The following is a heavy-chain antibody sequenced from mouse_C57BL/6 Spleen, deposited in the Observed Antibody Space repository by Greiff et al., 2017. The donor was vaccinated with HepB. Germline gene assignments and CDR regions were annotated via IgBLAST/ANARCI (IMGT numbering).Heavy chain of an antibody. CDR1: GFTFSSYA. CDR2: ISDGGSYT. V-gene: IGHV5-4*03. J-gene: IGHJ3*01. CDR3: ATDYERSAWFAY. Sequence: DVMLVESGGGLVKPGGSLKLSCAASGFTFSSYAMSWVRQTPEKRLEWVATISDGGSYTYYPDNVKGRFTISRDNAKNNLYLQMSHLKSEDTAMYYCATDYERSAWFAYWGQGTLVTVSA. D-gene: IGHD2-4*01.